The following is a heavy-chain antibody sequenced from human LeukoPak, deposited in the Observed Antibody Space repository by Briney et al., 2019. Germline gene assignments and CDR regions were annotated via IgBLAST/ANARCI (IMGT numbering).Heavy chain of an antibody. CDR2: IIPIFGTA. Sequence: ASVKVSCKASGGTFSSYATSWVRQAPGQGLEWMGGIIPIFGTANYAQKFQGRVTITADESTSTAYMELSSLRSEDTAVYYCARVPGGSYYYYYYMDVWGKGTTVTVSS. D-gene: IGHD1-26*01. J-gene: IGHJ6*03. CDR1: GGTFSSYA. CDR3: ARVPGGSYYYYYYMDV. V-gene: IGHV1-69*13.